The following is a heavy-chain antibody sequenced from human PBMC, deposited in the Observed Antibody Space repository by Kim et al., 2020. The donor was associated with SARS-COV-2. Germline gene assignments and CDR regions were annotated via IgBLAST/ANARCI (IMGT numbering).Heavy chain of an antibody. CDR3: ARERRSSTSCYVSPHDYFDY. D-gene: IGHD2-2*01. CDR2: IYSCGST. V-gene: IGHV3-66*03. CDR1: GFTVSSNY. J-gene: IGHJ4*02. Sequence: GGSLRLSCAASGFTVSSNYMSWVRQAPGKGLEWVSVIYSCGSTYYADSVKGRFTISRDNSKNTLYLQMNSLRAEDTAVYYCARERRSSTSCYVSPHDYFDYWGQGTLVTVSS.